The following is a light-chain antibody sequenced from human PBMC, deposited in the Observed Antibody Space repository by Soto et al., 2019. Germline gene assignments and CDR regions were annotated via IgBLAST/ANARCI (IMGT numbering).Light chain of an antibody. CDR3: QQYTLYLET. J-gene: IGKJ1*01. CDR1: QTISSW. CDR2: KAS. V-gene: IGKV1-5*03. Sequence: DIQMTQSPSTLSGSVGDRVTITCRASQTISSWLAWYQQKPGKAPKLLIYKASTLKSGVPSRFSGSGSGTEFTLTISSLQPDDFATYYCQQYTLYLETFGQGTKVEIK.